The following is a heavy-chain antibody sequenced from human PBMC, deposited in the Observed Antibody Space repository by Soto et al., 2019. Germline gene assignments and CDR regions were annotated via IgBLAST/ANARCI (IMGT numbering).Heavy chain of an antibody. CDR3: ARSAIFGVVNAYYFDY. V-gene: IGHV1-18*04. Sequence: ASVKVSCKASGYTFTSYGISWVRQAPGQGLEWMGWISAYNGNTNYAQKLQGRVTMTTDTSTSTAYMELRSLRSDDTAVYYCARSAIFGVVNAYYFDYWGRGTLVTVSS. CDR1: GYTFTSYG. D-gene: IGHD3-3*01. CDR2: ISAYNGNT. J-gene: IGHJ4*02.